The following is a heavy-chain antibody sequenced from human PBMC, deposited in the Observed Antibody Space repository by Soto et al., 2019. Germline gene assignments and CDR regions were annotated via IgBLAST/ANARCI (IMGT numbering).Heavy chain of an antibody. D-gene: IGHD6-13*01. J-gene: IGHJ4*02. CDR2: IIPIFGTA. CDR1: GGTFSSYA. Sequence: SVKVSCNASGGTFSSYAISWVLQAPGQGLEWMGGIIPIFGTANYAQKFQGRVTITADESTSTAYMELSSLRSEDTAVYYCARDVAGYDFDYWGQGTMVTVSS. V-gene: IGHV1-69*13. CDR3: ARDVAGYDFDY.